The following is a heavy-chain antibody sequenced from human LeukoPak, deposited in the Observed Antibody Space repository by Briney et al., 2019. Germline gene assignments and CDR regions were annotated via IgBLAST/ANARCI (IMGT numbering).Heavy chain of an antibody. CDR1: GFTFNSYG. CDR3: ARDQNPDGHDYADSHLAFLPDY. D-gene: IGHD4-17*01. V-gene: IGHV3-30*02. CDR2: IRYDGSNK. Sequence: PGGSLRLSCATSGFTFNSYGMHWVRQAPGKGLQWVAFIRYDGSNKYYADSMKGRFTISRDNAKNSLFLQMNSLRAEDTAVYYCARDQNPDGHDYADSHLAFLPDYWGQGTLVTVSS. J-gene: IGHJ4*02.